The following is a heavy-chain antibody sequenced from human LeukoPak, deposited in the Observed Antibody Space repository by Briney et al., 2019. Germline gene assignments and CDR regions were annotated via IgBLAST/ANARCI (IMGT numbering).Heavy chain of an antibody. V-gene: IGHV3-48*02. J-gene: IGHJ4*02. CDR3: ARRGDGDSSAWAFGY. CDR1: GFTFSSYS. Sequence: GGSLRLSCAASGFTFSSYSMNWVRQAPGKGLEWVSYITSSSSAIYYADSVKGRFTVSRDNAKNSLYLQMNSLRDDDTAVYYCARRGDGDSSAWAFGYWGQGTLVTVSS. D-gene: IGHD6-19*01. CDR2: ITSSSSAI.